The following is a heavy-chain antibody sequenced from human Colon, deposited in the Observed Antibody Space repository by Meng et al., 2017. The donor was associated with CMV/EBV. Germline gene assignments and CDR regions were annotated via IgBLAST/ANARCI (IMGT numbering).Heavy chain of an antibody. CDR2: IGTAGDT. Sequence: GESLKISCVASGFTFSNYGMHWVRQATGKGLEWVSAIGTAGDTYYPGSVKGRFTISRENAKNSLYLQMNSLRAGDTAVYYCARGDYGSGSYYNSYYYYGMDVWGQGTTVTVSS. D-gene: IGHD3-10*01. V-gene: IGHV3-13*01. CDR1: GFTFSNYG. CDR3: ARGDYGSGSYYNSYYYYGMDV. J-gene: IGHJ6*02.